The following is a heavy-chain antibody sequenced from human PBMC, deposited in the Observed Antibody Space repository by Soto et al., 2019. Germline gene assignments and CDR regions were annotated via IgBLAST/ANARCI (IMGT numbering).Heavy chain of an antibody. CDR2: IYPGDSDT. V-gene: IGHV5-51*03. CDR1: GYNFNQYW. CDR3: ARSLVNGTYQAFDI. D-gene: IGHD6-13*01. Sequence: EVYLAQSGAEVKKPGESLKISCKGSGYNFNQYWIGWVRQMPGKGLEWMGVIYPGDSDTRYSASLQGQVTISADKSSSAAYLQWSSLQASDTATYYCARSLVNGTYQAFDIWGQGTMVTVSS. J-gene: IGHJ3*02.